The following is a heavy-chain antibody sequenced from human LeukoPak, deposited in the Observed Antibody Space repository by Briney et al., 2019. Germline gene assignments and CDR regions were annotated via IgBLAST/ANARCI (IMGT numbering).Heavy chain of an antibody. CDR3: ARTLTSSSWYGGNWFDP. V-gene: IGHV4-59*08. Sequence: SETLSLTCTVSGGSISSYYWSWIRQPPGKGLEWIGYICYSGSTNYNPSLKSRVTISVDTSKKQFSLKLSSVTAADTAVYYCARTLTSSSWYGGNWFDPWGQGTLVTVSS. CDR2: ICYSGST. D-gene: IGHD6-13*01. CDR1: GGSISSYY. J-gene: IGHJ5*02.